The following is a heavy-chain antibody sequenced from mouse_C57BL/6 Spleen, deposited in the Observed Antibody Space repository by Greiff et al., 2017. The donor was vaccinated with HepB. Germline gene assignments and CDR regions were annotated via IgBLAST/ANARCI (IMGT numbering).Heavy chain of an antibody. V-gene: IGHV1-50*01. D-gene: IGHD2-4*01. J-gene: IGHJ2*01. Sequence: VQLQQPGAELVKPGASVKLSCKASGYTFTSYWMQWVKQRPGQGLEWIGEIDPSDSYTNYNQKFKGKATLTVDTSSSTAYMQLSSLTSEDSAVYYCARDDYHFDYWGQGTTLTVSS. CDR2: IDPSDSYT. CDR3: ARDDYHFDY. CDR1: GYTFTSYW.